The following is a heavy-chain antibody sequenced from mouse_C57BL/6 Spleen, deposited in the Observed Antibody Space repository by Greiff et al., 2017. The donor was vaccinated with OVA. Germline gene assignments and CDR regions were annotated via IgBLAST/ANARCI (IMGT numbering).Heavy chain of an antibody. CDR3: ARDQYSIGFDY. Sequence: EVQVVESEGGLVQPGSSMKLSCTASGFTFSDYYMAWVRQVPEKGLEWVANINYDGSSTYYLASLKSRFIISRDNAKNILYLQMSSLKSEDTATDYCARDQYSIGFDYWGQGTTLTVSS. CDR2: INYDGSST. D-gene: IGHD2-5*01. CDR1: GFTFSDYY. V-gene: IGHV5-16*01. J-gene: IGHJ2*01.